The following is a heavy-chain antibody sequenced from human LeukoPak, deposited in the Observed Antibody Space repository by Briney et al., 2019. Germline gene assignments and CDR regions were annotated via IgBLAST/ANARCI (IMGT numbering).Heavy chain of an antibody. CDR3: ARVTAAGHIPFEY. V-gene: IGHV1-18*01. J-gene: IGHJ4*02. D-gene: IGHD6-19*01. CDR2: ISGYNGNT. CDR1: GYSFTSYG. Sequence: ASVKVSCKASGYSFTSYGISWVRQAPGQGLEWMGWISGYNGNTNYAQKVQGRVTMTTDRSTSTAYMELRSLRSDDTAVYYCARVTAAGHIPFEYWGQGTLVTVSS.